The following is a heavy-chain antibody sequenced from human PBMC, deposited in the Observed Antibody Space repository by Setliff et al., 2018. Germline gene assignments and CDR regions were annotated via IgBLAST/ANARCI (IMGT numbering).Heavy chain of an antibody. CDR1: GGSISPFY. Sequence: KPSETLSLTCTVTGGSISPFYWNWIRQSPGKGLEWIGYIFYTGKSSYNPSLRSRVTISVDTSKNQFSLNLQSVTPADTAIYYCARGGTYRYFDYWGQGTLVTVSS. CDR3: ARGGTYRYFDY. J-gene: IGHJ4*02. CDR2: IFYTGKS. V-gene: IGHV4-59*01.